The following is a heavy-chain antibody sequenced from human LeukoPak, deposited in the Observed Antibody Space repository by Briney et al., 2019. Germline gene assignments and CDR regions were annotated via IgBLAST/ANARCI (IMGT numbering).Heavy chain of an antibody. V-gene: IGHV3-53*01. CDR1: GFTVSSNY. J-gene: IGHJ3*02. Sequence: QTGGSLRLSCAASGFTVSSNYMSWVRQAPGKGLEWVSVIYSGGSTYYADSVKGRFTISRDNSKNTLYLQMNSLRAEDTAVYYCARALATVTTDAFDIWGQGTMVTVSS. D-gene: IGHD4-17*01. CDR3: ARALATVTTDAFDI. CDR2: IYSGGST.